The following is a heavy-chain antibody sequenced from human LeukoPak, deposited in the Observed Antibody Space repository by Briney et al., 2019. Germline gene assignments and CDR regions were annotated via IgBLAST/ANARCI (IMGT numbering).Heavy chain of an antibody. CDR2: IYHTGST. CDR1: GGYINNYY. Sequence: SETLSLTCTVSGGYINNYYWSWIRQSPGKGLVWIGYIYHTGSTNYNPSLKSRVTMSVDTSKNQFSLKLRSVTAADTAVYYCARGDSSSLPFDYWGQGTLVTVSS. D-gene: IGHD6-6*01. CDR3: ARGDSSSLPFDY. J-gene: IGHJ4*02. V-gene: IGHV4-59*01.